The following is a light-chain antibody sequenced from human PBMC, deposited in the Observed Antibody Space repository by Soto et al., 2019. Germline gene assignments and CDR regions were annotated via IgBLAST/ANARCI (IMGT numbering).Light chain of an antibody. V-gene: IGKV1-39*01. J-gene: IGKJ3*01. Sequence: DIQMTQSPSSLPASVGVRVTITCRAGQSISSNLNWYQQRPGKAPELLIFAASSLQRGVPSRFSGIGSGTDFPLTISSHQPADFATYSCQQSYSTPFTFGPGTRVDLK. CDR3: QQSYSTPFT. CDR2: AAS. CDR1: QSISSN.